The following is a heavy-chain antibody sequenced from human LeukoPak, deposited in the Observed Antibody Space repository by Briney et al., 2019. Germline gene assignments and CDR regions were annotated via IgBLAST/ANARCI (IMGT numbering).Heavy chain of an antibody. CDR3: ARDRAGLGLLDF. V-gene: IGHV4-30-2*01. CDR1: GGPNNSGAYL. D-gene: IGHD1-26*01. CDR2: IFQSRRP. Sequence: PSDPLSLTCAVSGGPNNSGAYLWPWTPKPPGTGLEWIVSIFQSRRPSYTPSLRSRVTISVDTSRTPFSLELISVTAADTAMYYCARDRAGLGLLDFWGQGSMVTVSS. J-gene: IGHJ3*01.